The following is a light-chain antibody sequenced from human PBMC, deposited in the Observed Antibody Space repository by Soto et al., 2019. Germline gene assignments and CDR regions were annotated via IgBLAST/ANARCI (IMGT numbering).Light chain of an antibody. CDR3: CPYASSSTFV. Sequence: QSALTQPASVSGSPGQWITISCTGTSSDVGTYNLVSWYQHHPGKAPKLLIYEGSKRPSGVSNRFSGSKSGNTASLTISGLQAEDEADYYCCPYASSSTFVFGGGTKLTVL. V-gene: IGLV2-23*03. CDR1: SSDVGTYNL. J-gene: IGLJ3*02. CDR2: EGS.